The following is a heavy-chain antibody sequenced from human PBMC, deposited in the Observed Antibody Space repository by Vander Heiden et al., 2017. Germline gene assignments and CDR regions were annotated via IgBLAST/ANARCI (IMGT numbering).Heavy chain of an antibody. J-gene: IGHJ4*02. Sequence: EVQLLESGGGLVQPGGSLRLSCAASGFTFSSYAMSWVRQAPGKGLEWVSAISGSGGSTYYADAVKGRFTISRDNSKNTLYLQMNSLRAEDTAVYYCAKDPDGQQLAFDYWGQGTLVTVSS. CDR1: GFTFSSYA. CDR3: AKDPDGQQLAFDY. D-gene: IGHD6-13*01. V-gene: IGHV3-23*01. CDR2: ISGSGGST.